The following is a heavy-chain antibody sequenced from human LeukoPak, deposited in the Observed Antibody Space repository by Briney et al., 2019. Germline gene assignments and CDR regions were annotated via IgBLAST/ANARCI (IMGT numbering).Heavy chain of an antibody. Sequence: PSETLSLTCAVYGESLNIYYWSWIRQPPGKGLEWIGEINHSGRTNYNPSLKSRVTISVDTSKNQFSLKLTSVTAADTAMYYCASSLRAVDWQFDHWGQGTLVTVSS. D-gene: IGHD3-9*01. CDR2: INHSGRT. J-gene: IGHJ4*02. CDR3: ASSLRAVDWQFDH. CDR1: GESLNIYY. V-gene: IGHV4-34*01.